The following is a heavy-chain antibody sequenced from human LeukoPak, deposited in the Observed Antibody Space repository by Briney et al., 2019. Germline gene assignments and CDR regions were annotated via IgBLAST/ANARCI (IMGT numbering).Heavy chain of an antibody. CDR2: INPNSGGT. D-gene: IGHD6-19*01. CDR3: ARVHHPPRSGWHPVGY. J-gene: IGHJ4*02. V-gene: IGHV1-2*02. CDR1: GYTFTGYY. Sequence: WASVKVSCKAYGYTFTGYYKHWVRQAPGQGLEWMGWINPNSGGTNYAQKFQGRVTMTRDTSISTAYMELSRLRSDDTAVYYCARVHHPPRSGWHPVGYWGQGTLVTVSS.